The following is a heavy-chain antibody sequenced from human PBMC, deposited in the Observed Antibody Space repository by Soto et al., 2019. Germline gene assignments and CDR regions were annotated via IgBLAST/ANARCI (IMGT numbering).Heavy chain of an antibody. J-gene: IGHJ4*02. Sequence: PSETLSLTCTVSGASMSDYFWTWIRLPAGKRLEWIGRKSISGSTDYNPSLKGRASMSVDTSKNQFSLRLISVTAADTALYYCARSSGSAGGWSFDVWGQGILVTVSS. CDR2: KSISGST. V-gene: IGHV4-4*07. CDR3: ARSSGSAGGWSFDV. CDR1: GASMSDYF. D-gene: IGHD3-10*01.